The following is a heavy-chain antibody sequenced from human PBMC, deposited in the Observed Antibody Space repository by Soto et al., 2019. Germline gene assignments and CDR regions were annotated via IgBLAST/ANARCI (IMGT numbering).Heavy chain of an antibody. CDR3: ARDLWVEPELYYYGMDV. D-gene: IGHD1-1*01. CDR2: IFYSGTT. CDR1: GDSISSADYY. J-gene: IGHJ6*02. V-gene: IGHV4-30-4*01. Sequence: SETLSLTCTVSGDSISSADYYWSWIRQTPGKGLEWIGHIFYSGTTYYDPSLKSRLTISVDTSKNHFSLRLTSVTAADTAVYYCARDLWVEPELYYYGMDVWGQGTTVTVSS.